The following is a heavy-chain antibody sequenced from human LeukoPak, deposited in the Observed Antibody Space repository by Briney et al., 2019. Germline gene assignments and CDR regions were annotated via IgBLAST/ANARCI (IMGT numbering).Heavy chain of an antibody. D-gene: IGHD6-6*01. CDR2: IYYSGST. V-gene: IGHV4-59*01. J-gene: IGHJ4*02. CDR1: GGSISSYY. Sequence: SETLSLTCTVSGGSISSYYWSWIRQPPGKGLEWIGYIYYSGSTNYNPSLKSRVTISVDTSKNQFSLKLSSVTAADTAVYYCARNRLEYSSSSGLNYWGQGTLVTVSS. CDR3: ARNRLEYSSSSGLNY.